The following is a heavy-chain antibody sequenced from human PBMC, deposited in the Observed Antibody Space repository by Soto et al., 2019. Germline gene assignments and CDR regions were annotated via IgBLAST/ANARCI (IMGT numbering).Heavy chain of an antibody. D-gene: IGHD3-3*01. CDR3: VRLRGSGYPAYFDS. CDR2: AHHHSGNS. CDR1: GVSITRSSYS. J-gene: IGHJ4*02. Sequence: QLQESGPGLMKSSETLSLTCTVSGVSITRSSYSWGWFRQSPGKGLEWIGNAHHHSGNSYYNPSLTSVFSISMDTSANQFSLNVKSVTASDTDIYYCVRLRGSGYPAYFDSWGQGTLVTVSS. V-gene: IGHV4-39*01.